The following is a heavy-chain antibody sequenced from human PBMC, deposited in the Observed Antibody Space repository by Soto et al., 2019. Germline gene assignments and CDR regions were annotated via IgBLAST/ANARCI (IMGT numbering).Heavy chain of an antibody. D-gene: IGHD6-19*01. Sequence: EVQLVESGEGLVQPGRSLRLSCAASGFTFDDYAMHWVRQAPGKGLEWVSGISWNSGSIGYADSVKGRFTISRDNAKNSLYLQMNSLRAEDTALYYCAKFSLAVAGRDPSLDLWGRGTLVTVSS. CDR3: AKFSLAVAGRDPSLDL. CDR1: GFTFDDYA. V-gene: IGHV3-9*01. J-gene: IGHJ2*01. CDR2: ISWNSGSI.